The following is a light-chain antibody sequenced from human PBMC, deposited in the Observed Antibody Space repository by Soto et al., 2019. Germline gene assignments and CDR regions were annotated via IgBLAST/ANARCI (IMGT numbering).Light chain of an antibody. CDR1: QSVGSGY. Sequence: EIVLTQSPGTLSLSPGERATLSCRASQSVGSGYLAWYQQKRGQPPRLLIYSTSSRATGIPDRFSGSASGTDFTLTISRLEPEDFAVYFCQHCDSSRLTFGGGTKVDIK. J-gene: IGKJ4*01. CDR3: QHCDSSRLT. CDR2: STS. V-gene: IGKV3-20*01.